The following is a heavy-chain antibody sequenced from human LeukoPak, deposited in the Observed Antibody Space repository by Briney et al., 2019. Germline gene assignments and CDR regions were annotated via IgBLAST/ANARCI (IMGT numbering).Heavy chain of an antibody. Sequence: PGRSLRLSCTASGFPFGDYTMSWFRQAPGKGLEWVGFIRSKTSGGTTEYAASVKGRFTMSRDDSKSIAYLQLNSLKTEDTAVYYCTREKSYYYDTSGSDYWGQGTLVTVSS. V-gene: IGHV3-49*03. D-gene: IGHD3-22*01. CDR3: TREKSYYYDTSGSDY. CDR1: GFPFGDYT. J-gene: IGHJ4*02. CDR2: IRSKTSGGTT.